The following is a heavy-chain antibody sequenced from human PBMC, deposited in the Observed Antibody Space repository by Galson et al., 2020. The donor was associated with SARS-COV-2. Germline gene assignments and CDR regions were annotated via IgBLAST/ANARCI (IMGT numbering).Heavy chain of an antibody. CDR2: IYTSGST. CDR3: ARDGQRYYYGSGGLYGMDV. Sequence: SETLSLTCTVSGGSISSYYWSWIRQPAGKGLEWIGRIYTSGSTNYNPSLKSRVTMSVDTSKNQFSLKLSSVTAADTAVYYCARDGQRYYYGSGGLYGMDVWGQGTTVTVSS. V-gene: IGHV4-4*07. D-gene: IGHD3-10*01. CDR1: GGSISSYY. J-gene: IGHJ6*02.